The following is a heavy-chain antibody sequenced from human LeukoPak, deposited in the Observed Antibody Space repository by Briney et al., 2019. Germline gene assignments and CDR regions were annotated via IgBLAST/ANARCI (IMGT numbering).Heavy chain of an antibody. Sequence: GGSLRLSCAASGFTFSSYSMNWVRQAPGKGLEWVAVISYDGSNKYYADSVKGRFTISRDNSKNTLYLQMNSLRAEDTAMYYCARGYSSSWYDWGQGTLVTVSS. CDR3: ARGYSSSWYD. J-gene: IGHJ4*02. CDR1: GFTFSSYS. CDR2: ISYDGSNK. D-gene: IGHD6-13*01. V-gene: IGHV3-30*03.